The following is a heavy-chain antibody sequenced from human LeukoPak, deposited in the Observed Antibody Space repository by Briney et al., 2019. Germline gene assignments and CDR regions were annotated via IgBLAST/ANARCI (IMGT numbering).Heavy chain of an antibody. V-gene: IGHV4-59*08. CDR2: IYYSGST. CDR3: ARRTYSTAGLDY. D-gene: IGHD2-2*01. CDR1: GGSISSYY. Sequence: PSETLSLTCTVSGGSISSYYWSWIRQPPGKGLEWIGYIYYSGSTNYNPSLKSRVTISVDTSKNQFSLKLSSVTAADTAVYYCARRTYSTAGLDYWGQGTLVTVSS. J-gene: IGHJ4*02.